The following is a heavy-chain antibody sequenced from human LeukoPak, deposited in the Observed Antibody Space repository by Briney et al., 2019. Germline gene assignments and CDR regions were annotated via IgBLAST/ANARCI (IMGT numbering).Heavy chain of an antibody. CDR2: INWNGGTT. V-gene: IGHV3-20*04. D-gene: IGHD3-22*01. Sequence: RPGGSLRLSCAASGFTFDDYGMSWVRQAPGKGLEWVSGINWNGGTTGHADSVKGRFTISRDNAKNSLYLQMNSLRAEDTAVYYCAKDRPNYYGSNGHYYKLNGDCWGQGTLVTVSS. J-gene: IGHJ4*02. CDR3: AKDRPNYYGSNGHYYKLNGDC. CDR1: GFTFDDYG.